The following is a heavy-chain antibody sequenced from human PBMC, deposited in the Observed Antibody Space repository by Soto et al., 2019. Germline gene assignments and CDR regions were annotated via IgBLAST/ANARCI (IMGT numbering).Heavy chain of an antibody. J-gene: IGHJ6*03. CDR1: GGTLSSYT. CDR3: ARGVWVTDGGMNYYYCDMDV. Sequence: QVQLVQSGAEVQKPGSSLRVSCEASGGTLSSYTFNWVRQAPGQGLEWMGRIIPVLNITNYAQNFKGRVTITADKSTSTVYMELSSLRSDDSAIYYCARGVWVTDGGMNYYYCDMDVWGKGSTVTVSS. CDR2: IIPVLNIT. V-gene: IGHV1-69*02. D-gene: IGHD2-21*02.